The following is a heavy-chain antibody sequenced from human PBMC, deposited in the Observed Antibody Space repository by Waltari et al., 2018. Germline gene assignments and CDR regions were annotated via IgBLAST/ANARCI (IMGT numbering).Heavy chain of an antibody. CDR3: AKDAFGNTYLDH. D-gene: IGHD3-10*01. V-gene: IGHV3-30*18. CDR1: GFSLRHFG. CDR2: AFFDGIKT. J-gene: IGHJ5*02. Sequence: QVQLVESGGGVVQPGMSLSLSCSASGFSLRHFGMHWVRQAPGKGLEWVALAFFDGIKTDYADSVRGRFTISRDNSKNTLYLDINNLRVDDTGIYYCAKDAFGNTYLDHWGQGTVVTVSS.